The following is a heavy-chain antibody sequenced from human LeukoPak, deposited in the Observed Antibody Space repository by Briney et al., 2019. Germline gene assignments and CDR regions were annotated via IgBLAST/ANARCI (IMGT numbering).Heavy chain of an antibody. Sequence: SVKVSCKATGGTFSSYAISWVRQAPGQGLEWMGRIIPILGIANYAQKFQGRVTITADKSTSTAYMELSSLRSEDTAVYYCARTVTKAGATSYYGMDVWGQGTTVTVSS. CDR1: GGTFSSYA. CDR2: IIPILGIA. D-gene: IGHD4-11*01. CDR3: ARTVTKAGATSYYGMDV. V-gene: IGHV1-69*04. J-gene: IGHJ6*02.